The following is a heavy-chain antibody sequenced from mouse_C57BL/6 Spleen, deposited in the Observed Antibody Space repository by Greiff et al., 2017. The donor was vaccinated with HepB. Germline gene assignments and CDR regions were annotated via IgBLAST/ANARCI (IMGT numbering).Heavy chain of an antibody. CDR2: ISNLAYSI. CDR1: GFTFSDYG. V-gene: IGHV5-15*01. J-gene: IGHJ2*01. D-gene: IGHD1-3*01. Sequence: EVQRVESGGGLVQPGGSLKLSCAASGFTFSDYGMAWVRQAPRKGPVWVAFISNLAYSIYYADTVTGRFTISRENAKNTLYLEMSSLRSEDTAMYYCARSGYFDYWGQGTTLTVSS. CDR3: ARSGYFDY.